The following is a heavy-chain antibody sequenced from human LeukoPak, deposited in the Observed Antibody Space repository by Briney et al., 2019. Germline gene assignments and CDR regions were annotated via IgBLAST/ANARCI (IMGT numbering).Heavy chain of an antibody. CDR2: ISSGSSYIYST. CDR3: ARAASHYYFDS. D-gene: IGHD6-6*01. Sequence: PGGSLSLSCAVSGFPFRSYSMNWVRQAPAKGLEWVSSISSGSSYIYSTYYADSVKGRFTISRESTKNSLYLQINSLRAEDTAVYYCARAASHYYFDSWGQGTLVTVSS. CDR1: GFPFRSYS. V-gene: IGHV3-21*01. J-gene: IGHJ4*02.